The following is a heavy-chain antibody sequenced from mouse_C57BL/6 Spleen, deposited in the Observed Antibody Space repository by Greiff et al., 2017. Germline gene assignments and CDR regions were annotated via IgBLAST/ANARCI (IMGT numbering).Heavy chain of an antibody. Sequence: QVQLQQSGAELARPGASVKLSCKASGYTFTSYGISWVKQRTGQGLEWIGEIYPRSGNTYYNEKFKGKATLPAAKSSSKAYMELRSLTSDDSAVYVCARRNYYYGSSDYWGQGTTLTVSS. CDR1: GYTFTSYG. V-gene: IGHV1-81*01. CDR3: ARRNYYYGSSDY. CDR2: IYPRSGNT. D-gene: IGHD1-1*01. J-gene: IGHJ2*01.